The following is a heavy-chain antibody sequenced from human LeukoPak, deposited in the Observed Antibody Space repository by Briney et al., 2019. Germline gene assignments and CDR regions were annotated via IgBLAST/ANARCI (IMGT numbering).Heavy chain of an antibody. CDR3: AKVDCSSTSCYWDYFDY. V-gene: IGHV3-23*01. CDR2: ISGSGGST. Sequence: PGGSLRLSCAASGFTFSSYAMSWVRQAPGKGLEWVSAISGSGGSTYYADSVKGRFTISRDNSKNTLYLQMNSLRAEDTAVYYCAKVDCSSTSCYWDYFDYWGQGTLVTVSS. D-gene: IGHD2-2*01. CDR1: GFTFSSYA. J-gene: IGHJ4*02.